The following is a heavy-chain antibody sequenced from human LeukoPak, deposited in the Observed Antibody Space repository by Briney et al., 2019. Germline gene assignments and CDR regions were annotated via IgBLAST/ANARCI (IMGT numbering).Heavy chain of an antibody. J-gene: IGHJ3*02. V-gene: IGHV3-30-3*01. CDR1: GFTFSSYA. D-gene: IGHD3-22*01. CDR2: MSYDGSNK. CDR3: ARDDSSGSIGTSGAFDI. Sequence: PGGSLRLSCAASGFTFSSYAMHWVRQAPGKGLEWVAVMSYDGSNKYYADSVKGRFTISRDNSKNTLYLQMNSLRAEDTAVYYCARDDSSGSIGTSGAFDIWGQGTMVTVSS.